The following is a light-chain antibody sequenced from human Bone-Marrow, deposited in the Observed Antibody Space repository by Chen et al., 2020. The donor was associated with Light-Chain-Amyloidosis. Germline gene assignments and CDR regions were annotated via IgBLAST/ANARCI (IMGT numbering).Light chain of an antibody. CDR3: QSADTTDTLYVL. J-gene: IGLJ2*01. V-gene: IGLV3-25*03. CDR1: GLPKQY. Sequence: SYELTQPPSVAVSPGQPARIPCPGDGLPKQYAYWYQQKPGQAPVLVIYNDSERPSGIPERCSGSSSGTTVTLTISGVQAEDEADYYCQSADTTDTLYVLFGGGTKLTVL. CDR2: NDS.